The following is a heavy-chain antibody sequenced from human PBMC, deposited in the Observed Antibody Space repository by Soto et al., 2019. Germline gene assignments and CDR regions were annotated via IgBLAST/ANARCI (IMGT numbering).Heavy chain of an antibody. D-gene: IGHD5-12*01. CDR3: ARAGYSGYDLLGGWVSSGWYGWFDP. CDR1: GGTFSSYA. V-gene: IGHV1-69*13. Sequence: GASVNVPCKASGGTFSSYAISWVRQAPGQGLEWMGGIIPIFGTANYAQKFQGRVTITADESTSTAYMELSSLRSEDTAVYYCARAGYSGYDLLGGWVSSGWYGWFDPWGQGTLVTVLL. J-gene: IGHJ5*02. CDR2: IIPIFGTA.